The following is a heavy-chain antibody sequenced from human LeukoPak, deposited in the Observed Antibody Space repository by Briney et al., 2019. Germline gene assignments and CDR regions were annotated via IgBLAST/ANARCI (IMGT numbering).Heavy chain of an antibody. CDR2: IYYSGST. J-gene: IGHJ5*02. D-gene: IGHD3-16*01. CDR3: ARSLSS. Sequence: KSSETLSLTCTVSGGSISSHYWSWIRQPPGKGLEWIGYIYYSGSTNYNPSLKSRVTISVDTSKNQFSLKLSSVTAADTAVYYCARSLSSLGQGTLVTVSS. CDR1: GGSISSHY. V-gene: IGHV4-59*11.